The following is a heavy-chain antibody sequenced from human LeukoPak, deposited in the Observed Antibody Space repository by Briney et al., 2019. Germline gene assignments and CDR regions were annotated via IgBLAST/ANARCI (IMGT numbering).Heavy chain of an antibody. J-gene: IGHJ4*02. CDR1: GYSINSGYY. CDR2: INHSGST. Sequence: SETLSLTCTVSGYSINSGYYWGWIRQPPGKGLEWIGEINHSGSTNYNPSLKSRVTISVDTSKNQFSLKLNSVTAADTAVYYCVSRSSWYRYYFDYWGQGTLVTVSS. D-gene: IGHD6-13*01. CDR3: VSRSSWYRYYFDY. V-gene: IGHV4-38-2*02.